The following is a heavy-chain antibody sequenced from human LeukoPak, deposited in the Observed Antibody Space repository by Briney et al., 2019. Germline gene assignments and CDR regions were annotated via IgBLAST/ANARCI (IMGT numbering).Heavy chain of an antibody. V-gene: IGHV4-39*07. CDR3: ARDLISPRYYYYYMDV. Sequence: PSETLSLTCTVSGGSISSSSYYWGWIRQPPGKGLEWIGSIYYSGSTYYNPSLKSRVTISVDTSKNQFCLKLSSVTAADTAVYYCARDLISPRYYYYYMDVWGKGTTVTVSS. CDR2: IYYSGST. D-gene: IGHD2-15*01. CDR1: GGSISSSSYY. J-gene: IGHJ6*03.